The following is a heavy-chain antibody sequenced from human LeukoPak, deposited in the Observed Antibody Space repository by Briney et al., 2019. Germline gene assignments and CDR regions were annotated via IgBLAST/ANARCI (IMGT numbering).Heavy chain of an antibody. V-gene: IGHV3-30*03. CDR2: ISYDGSNN. D-gene: IGHD3-3*01. CDR3: ASPNYDFWSGYYYYYYGMDV. CDR1: GFTFSRFG. J-gene: IGHJ6*02. Sequence: GGSLRLSCTASGFTFSRFGMHWVRQAPGKGLEWMAAISYDGSNNYYTNSVKGRFTISRDNSKNTLYLQMNSLRAEDTAVYYCASPNYDFWSGYYYYYYGMDVWGQGTTVTVSS.